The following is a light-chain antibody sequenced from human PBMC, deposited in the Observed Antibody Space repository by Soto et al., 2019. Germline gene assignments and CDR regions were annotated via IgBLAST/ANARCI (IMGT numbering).Light chain of an antibody. Sequence: QSVLTQPRSVSGSPGQSVTISCTGTSTDVGGYNYVSWYQQHPGKAPKLMIYDVSKRPSGVPDRFSGSKSGNTASLTISGLQAEDEGDYYCCSYAGSYTLVVFGGGTKLTVL. CDR2: DVS. J-gene: IGLJ2*01. V-gene: IGLV2-11*01. CDR3: CSYAGSYTLVV. CDR1: STDVGGYNY.